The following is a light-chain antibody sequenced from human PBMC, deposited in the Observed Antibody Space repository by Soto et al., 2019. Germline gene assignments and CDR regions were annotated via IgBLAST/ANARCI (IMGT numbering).Light chain of an antibody. J-gene: IGKJ4*01. Sequence: DIVLTQPPGTLSLSPGERAALSCRASQSVSSSYLAWYQQKPGQAPRLLIYGASNRATGIPDRFSGSGSGTDFTLTISRLEPEDFAVYYCQQYDNSPLTFGGGTKVDIK. V-gene: IGKV3-20*01. CDR3: QQYDNSPLT. CDR2: GAS. CDR1: QSVSSSY.